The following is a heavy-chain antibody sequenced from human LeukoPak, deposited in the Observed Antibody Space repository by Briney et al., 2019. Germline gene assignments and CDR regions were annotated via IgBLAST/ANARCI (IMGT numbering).Heavy chain of an antibody. CDR1: GFTVSSNY. CDR2: IYSGGST. V-gene: IGHV3-53*01. J-gene: IGHJ4*02. D-gene: IGHD4-17*01. Sequence: GGSLTLSCAASGFTVSSNYMSWVRQAPGKGLEWVSVIYSGGSTYYADSVKGRFTISRDNSKNTLYLQMNSLRAEDTAVYYCARGALYRYYFDYWGQGTLVTVSS. CDR3: ARGALYRYYFDY.